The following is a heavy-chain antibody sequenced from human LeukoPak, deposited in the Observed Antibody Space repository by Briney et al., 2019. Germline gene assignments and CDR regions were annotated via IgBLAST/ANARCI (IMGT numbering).Heavy chain of an antibody. CDR3: AIIVVVPAAIRADWFDP. V-gene: IGHV1-69*13. D-gene: IGHD2-2*02. CDR2: IIPIFGTA. Sequence: SVKVSCKASGGTFSSYAISWVRQAPGRGLEWMGGIIPIFGTANYAQKFQGRVTITADESTSTAYMELSSLRSEDTAVYYCAIIVVVPAAIRADWFDPWGQGTLVTVSS. CDR1: GGTFSSYA. J-gene: IGHJ5*02.